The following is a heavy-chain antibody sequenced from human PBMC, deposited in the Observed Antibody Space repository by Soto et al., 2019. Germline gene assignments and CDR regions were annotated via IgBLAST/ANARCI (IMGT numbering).Heavy chain of an antibody. V-gene: IGHV4-61*01. CDR3: ARRSSGRNWLDP. CDR2: ISNSGST. J-gene: IGHJ5*02. Sequence: SETLSLTCFVSGGSVSSGTYYWAWIRQPPGKGLEWIGYISNSGSTNYNPSLKSRVTISADTSKNQFSLKLNSVTAADTPVYYCARRSSGRNWLDPWGQGARVTVSS. CDR1: GGSVSSGTYY.